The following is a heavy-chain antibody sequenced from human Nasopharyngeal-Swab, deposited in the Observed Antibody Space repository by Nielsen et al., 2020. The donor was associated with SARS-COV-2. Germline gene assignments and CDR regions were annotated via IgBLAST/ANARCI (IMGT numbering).Heavy chain of an antibody. CDR3: AKAPAAYYDILIGYYYYGMDV. CDR2: ISGSGGST. J-gene: IGHJ6*02. Sequence: GESLKISCAASGFTFSSYAMSWVRQAPGKGLAWVSAISGSGGSTYYADSVKGRFTISRDNSKNTLYLQMNSLRAEDTAVYYCAKAPAAYYDILIGYYYYGMDVWGQGTTVTVSS. D-gene: IGHD3-9*01. CDR1: GFTFSSYA. V-gene: IGHV3-23*01.